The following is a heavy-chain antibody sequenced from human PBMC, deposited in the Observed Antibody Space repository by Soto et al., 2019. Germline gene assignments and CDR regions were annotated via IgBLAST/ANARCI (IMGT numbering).Heavy chain of an antibody. CDR1: GFTFSSYG. Sequence: QVQLVESGGGVVQPGRSLRLSCAASGFTFSSYGMHWVRQAPGKGLEWVAVIWYDGSNKYYADSVKGRFTISRDNSKNTLYLQMNSLRGEDTAVYYCARDEWQQLVLDYWGQGTLVTVSS. CDR2: IWYDGSNK. D-gene: IGHD6-13*01. CDR3: ARDEWQQLVLDY. V-gene: IGHV3-33*01. J-gene: IGHJ4*02.